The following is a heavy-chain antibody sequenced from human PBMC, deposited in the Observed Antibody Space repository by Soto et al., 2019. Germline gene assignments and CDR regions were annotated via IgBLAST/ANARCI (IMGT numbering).Heavy chain of an antibody. J-gene: IGHJ6*02. CDR1: GYSFTSYW. CDR2: IYPGDSDT. Sequence: GESLKISCKGSGYSFTSYWIGWVRQMPGKGLEWMGIIYPGDSDTRYSPSFQGQVTISADKSISTAYLQWSSLKASDTAMYYCARQEQLVQALVFPHTYYGMDVWGQGTTVTVSS. CDR3: ARQEQLVQALVFPHTYYGMDV. D-gene: IGHD6-6*01. V-gene: IGHV5-51*01.